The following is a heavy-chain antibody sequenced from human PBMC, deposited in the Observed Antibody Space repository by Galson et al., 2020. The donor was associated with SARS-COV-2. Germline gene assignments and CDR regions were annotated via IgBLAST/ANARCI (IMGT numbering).Heavy chain of an antibody. V-gene: IGHV4-31*03. J-gene: IGHJ2*01. CDR3: ARDSRYSDSSGYYSYWYFDL. CDR1: GDSINSGGFY. CDR2: IYYSGST. D-gene: IGHD3-22*01. Sequence: SETLSLTCTVSGDSINSGGFYWSWIRQHPGKGLEWIGYIYYSGSTYYNPSLKSRVSMSIDSSKNQFPLRLGSVTAADTAAYYCARDSRYSDSSGYYSYWYFDLWGRGTLVSVSS.